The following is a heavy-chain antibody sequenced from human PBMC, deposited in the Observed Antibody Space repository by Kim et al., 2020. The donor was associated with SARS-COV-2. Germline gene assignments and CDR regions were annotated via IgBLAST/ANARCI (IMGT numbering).Heavy chain of an antibody. CDR3: ARDDGDYAIFDY. CDR2: ISDYSGKT. Sequence: ASVKVSCKASGYTFHSYGISWVRQAPGQGLEWMGWISDYSGKTMYAQKVQGRVTLTIDTSTNTAYMELRSLRSDDTAIYYCARDDGDYAIFDYWGQGTLVTISS. D-gene: IGHD4-17*01. V-gene: IGHV1-18*01. J-gene: IGHJ4*02. CDR1: GYTFHSYG.